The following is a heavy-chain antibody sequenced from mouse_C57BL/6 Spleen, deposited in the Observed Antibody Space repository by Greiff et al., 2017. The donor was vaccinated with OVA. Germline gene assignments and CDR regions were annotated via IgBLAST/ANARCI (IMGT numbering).Heavy chain of an antibody. CDR1: GYSITSGYY. J-gene: IGHJ4*01. V-gene: IGHV3-6*01. CDR3: AREVYDYDGDYYAMDY. CDR2: ISYDGSN. Sequence: EVKLQESGPGLVKPSQSLSLTCSVTGYSITSGYYWNWIRQFPGNKLEWMGYISYDGSNNYNPSLKNRISITRDTSKNQFFLKLNSVTTEDTATYYCAREVYDYDGDYYAMDYWGQGTSVTVSS. D-gene: IGHD2-4*01.